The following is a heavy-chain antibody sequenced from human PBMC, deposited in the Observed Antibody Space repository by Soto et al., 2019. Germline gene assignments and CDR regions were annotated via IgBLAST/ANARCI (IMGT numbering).Heavy chain of an antibody. CDR1: GGSISSSNW. CDR3: ARGCSGGSCYLESDYYYYYGMDV. CDR2: IYHSRST. J-gene: IGHJ6*02. D-gene: IGHD2-15*01. V-gene: IGHV4-4*02. Sequence: SETLSLTCAVSGGSISSSNWWSWVRQPPGKGLEWIGEIYHSRSTNYNPSLKSRVTISVDKSKNQFSLKLSAVTAADTAVYYCARGCSGGSCYLESDYYYYYGMDVWGQGTTVTVS.